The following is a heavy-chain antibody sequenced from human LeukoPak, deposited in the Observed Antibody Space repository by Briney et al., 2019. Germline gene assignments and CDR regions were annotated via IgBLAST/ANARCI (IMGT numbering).Heavy chain of an antibody. V-gene: IGHV1-46*01. CDR2: INPSGGST. CDR3: ARSVEGYFDY. Sequence: GASVKVSCKASGYTFTSYYMHWVRQAAGQGLEWMGIINPSGGSTSYAQKFQGRVIMTRDMSTSTVYMELSSLRSEDTAVYYCARSVEGYFDYWGQGTLFTVSS. CDR1: GYTFTSYY. J-gene: IGHJ4*02.